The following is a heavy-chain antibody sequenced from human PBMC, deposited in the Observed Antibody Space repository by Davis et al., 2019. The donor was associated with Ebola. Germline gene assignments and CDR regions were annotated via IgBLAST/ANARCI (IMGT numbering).Heavy chain of an antibody. V-gene: IGHV3-30*02. CDR2: IWYDGSNK. Sequence: GGSLRLSCAAPGFTFSSYGMHWVRQAPGKGLEWVAVIWYDGSNKYYADSVKGRFTISRDNSKNTLYLQMNSLRAEDTAVYYCAKDSRGYSYGYVYYYYYGMDVWGQGTTVTVSS. D-gene: IGHD5-18*01. J-gene: IGHJ6*02. CDR3: AKDSRGYSYGYVYYYYYGMDV. CDR1: GFTFSSYG.